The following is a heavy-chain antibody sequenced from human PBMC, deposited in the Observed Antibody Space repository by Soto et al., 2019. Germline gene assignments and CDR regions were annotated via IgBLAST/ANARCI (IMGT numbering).Heavy chain of an antibody. Sequence: QITLKESGPTLVKPTQTLTLTCTFSGFSLSTSGVGVGWIRQPPGKALEWLALIYWDDDKRYSPSLKSRLTSTKDTSKNQVVLTMTNMDPVDTATYYCAHQYSSSWYEVVAWFDPWGQGTLVTVSS. D-gene: IGHD6-13*01. CDR3: AHQYSSSWYEVVAWFDP. CDR2: IYWDDDK. J-gene: IGHJ5*02. V-gene: IGHV2-5*02. CDR1: GFSLSTSGVG.